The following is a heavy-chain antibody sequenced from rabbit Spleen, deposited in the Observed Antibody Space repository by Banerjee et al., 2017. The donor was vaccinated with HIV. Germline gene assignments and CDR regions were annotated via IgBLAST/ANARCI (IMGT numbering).Heavy chain of an antibody. CDR3: ARETSSGWGVVSYYFNL. V-gene: IGHV1S40*01. Sequence: QSLEESGGGLVQPEGSLTLTCTASGFDFSSRVYMCWVRQAPGKGLEWIACIDTGSSGFTYFATWAKGRFTCSKTSSTTVTLQMTRLTAADTATYFCARETSSGWGVVSYYFNLWGPGTLVTVS. CDR1: GFDFSSRVY. D-gene: IGHD4-1*01. J-gene: IGHJ4*01. CDR2: IDTGSSGFT.